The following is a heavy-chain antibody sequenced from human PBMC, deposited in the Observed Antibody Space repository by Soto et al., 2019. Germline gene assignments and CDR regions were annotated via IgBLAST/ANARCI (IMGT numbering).Heavy chain of an antibody. CDR1: GYTFTAYG. V-gene: IGHV1-3*04. J-gene: IGHJ5*02. CDR3: ASRGYDFWSGLDP. Sequence: ASVKVSCNASGYTFTAYGIHWVRQAPGQRLEWMGWINTGNGHTKYSQKFQGRVTITRDTSARTAYMELNSLRSEDTAVYYCASRGYDFWSGLDPWGQGTLVTVSS. D-gene: IGHD3-3*01. CDR2: INTGNGHT.